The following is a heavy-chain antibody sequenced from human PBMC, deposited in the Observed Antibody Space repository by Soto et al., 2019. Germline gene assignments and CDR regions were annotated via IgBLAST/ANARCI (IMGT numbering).Heavy chain of an antibody. CDR1: GFTFSSYW. V-gene: IGHV3-74*01. Sequence: EVQLVESGGGLVQPGGSLRLSCAASGFTFSSYWMHWVRQAPGKGLEWVSRMNMYGKRISYVDSVKGRCTIYRDNAKNTFYMEMNSARVEDTAVYYCVRGDGDRYDGHGYLGRHWGQGSLVTVSS. D-gene: IGHD2-21*01. CDR3: VRGDGDRYDGHGYLGRH. CDR2: MNMYGKRI. J-gene: IGHJ4*02.